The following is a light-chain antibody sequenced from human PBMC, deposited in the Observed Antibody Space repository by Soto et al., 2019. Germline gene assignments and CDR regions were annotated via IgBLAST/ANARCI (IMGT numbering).Light chain of an antibody. CDR3: QQINYYPLT. Sequence: DIQLTQSPSFLSASVGDRVIITCRANQAIASYLAWYQQKPGKAPKLLIYDASTLQTGVPSRFSGSGSGTEFTLTISSLQPEDFATYYCQQINYYPLTFGQGTKVEIK. CDR2: DAS. CDR1: QAIASY. V-gene: IGKV1-9*01. J-gene: IGKJ1*01.